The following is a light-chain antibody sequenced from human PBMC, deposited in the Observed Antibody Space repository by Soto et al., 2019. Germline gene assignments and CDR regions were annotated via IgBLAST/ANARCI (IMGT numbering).Light chain of an antibody. V-gene: IGKV3-20*01. CDR2: GVS. CDR3: QQYGSPSWT. Sequence: DIVMTQSPATLSVSPGEGATLSCRASQSVGSNLAWYQQKPAQAPRLLIYGVSTRATGIPDRFSGSGSGADFTLTISRLEPEDFAVYYCQQYGSPSWTFGQGTKVDIK. J-gene: IGKJ1*01. CDR1: QSVGSN.